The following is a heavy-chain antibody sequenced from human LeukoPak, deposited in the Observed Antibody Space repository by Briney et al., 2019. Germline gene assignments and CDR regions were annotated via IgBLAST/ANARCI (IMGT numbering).Heavy chain of an antibody. V-gene: IGHV3-49*04. CDR2: IRSKTYGGTT. D-gene: IGHD3-10*01. CDR1: GFTFGDYA. CDR3: TTDDYYYGSGSYCPLGSY. Sequence: PGGSLRLSCTASGFTFGDYAMSWVRQAPGKGLEWVGFIRSKTYGGTTEYAASVKGRFTISRDDSKSTLYLQMNSLKTEDTAVYYCTTDDYYYGSGSYCPLGSYWGQGTVVTVSS. J-gene: IGHJ4*02.